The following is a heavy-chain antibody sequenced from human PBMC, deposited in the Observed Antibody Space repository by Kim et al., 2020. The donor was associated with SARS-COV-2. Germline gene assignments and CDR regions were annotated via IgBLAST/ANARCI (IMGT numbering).Heavy chain of an antibody. J-gene: IGHJ4*02. CDR2: IRGKAYGGTT. CDR3: TRVRAFRSSGVAGTTRVPDYFDY. CDR1: SFTFGDYA. Sequence: GGSLRLSCTVSSFTFGDYAMSWFRQAPGKGLEWVGFIRGKAYGGTTGYAASVKGRFTISRDDSKSIAYLQMNSLKTEDTAVYYCTRVRAFRSSGVAGTTRVPDYFDYWGQGTLVTVSS. V-gene: IGHV3-49*03. D-gene: IGHD1-26*01.